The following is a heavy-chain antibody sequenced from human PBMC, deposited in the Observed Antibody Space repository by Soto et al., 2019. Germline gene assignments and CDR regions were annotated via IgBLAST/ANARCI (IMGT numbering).Heavy chain of an antibody. V-gene: IGHV3-30-3*01. Sequence: QVQLVESGGGVVQPGRSLRLSCAASGFTFSSYAMHWVRQAPGKGLEWVAVISYDGSNKYYAASVKGRFTISRDNSKNTLYLQMNSLRAEDTAVYYCARDNQYCSSTSCYPHFDYWGQGTLVTVSS. J-gene: IGHJ4*02. D-gene: IGHD2-2*01. CDR3: ARDNQYCSSTSCYPHFDY. CDR1: GFTFSSYA. CDR2: ISYDGSNK.